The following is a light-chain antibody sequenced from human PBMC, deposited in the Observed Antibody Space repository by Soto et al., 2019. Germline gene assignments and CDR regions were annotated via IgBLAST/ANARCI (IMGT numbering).Light chain of an antibody. CDR2: EVS. J-gene: IGLJ1*01. CDR1: SSDVGSYNL. Sequence: SVLTQPASVSWSPGQSITISCTGTSSDVGSYNLVSWYQQHPGKAPKLMIYEVSKRPSGVSNRFSGSKSGNTASLTISGLQAEDEADYYCCSYAGSSTYVFGTGTKVTV. CDR3: CSYAGSSTYV. V-gene: IGLV2-23*02.